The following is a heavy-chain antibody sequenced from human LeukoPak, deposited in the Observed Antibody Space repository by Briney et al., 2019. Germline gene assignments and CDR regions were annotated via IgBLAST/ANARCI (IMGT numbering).Heavy chain of an antibody. D-gene: IGHD3-22*01. CDR2: IRSKAYGGTT. CDR1: GFTFGDYA. J-gene: IGHJ4*02. CDR3: SRGGKVSYYDNSGYPDY. Sequence: PGGSLRLSCTASGFTFGDYAMSWVRQAPGKGLEWVGFIRSKAYGGTTEYAASVKGRFTISRDDSKSIAYLQINSLKTEDTAVFYRSRGGKVSYYDNSGYPDYWGQGTLVTVSS. V-gene: IGHV3-49*04.